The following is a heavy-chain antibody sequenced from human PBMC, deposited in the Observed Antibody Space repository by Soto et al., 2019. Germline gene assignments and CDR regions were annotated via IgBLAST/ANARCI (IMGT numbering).Heavy chain of an antibody. J-gene: IGHJ3*02. CDR1: GYTLTELS. Sequence: ASVKVSCKVSGYTLTELSMHWVRQAPGKGLEWMGGFDPEDGETIYTQKFHGRVTMTEDTSTDTAYMELSSLRSEDTAMYYCAKDLNRLIVVVPAATAAAFDIRGKGTMVTVSS. V-gene: IGHV1-24*01. CDR2: FDPEDGET. CDR3: AKDLNRLIVVVPAATAAAFDI. D-gene: IGHD2-2*01.